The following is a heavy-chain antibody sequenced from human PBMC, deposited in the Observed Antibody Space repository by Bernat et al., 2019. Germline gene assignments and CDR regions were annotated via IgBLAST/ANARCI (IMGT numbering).Heavy chain of an antibody. V-gene: IGHV3-23*04. CDR3: AKSFRAFDSSTNCLAFNH. CDR1: GFTFSDYA. J-gene: IGHJ4*02. CDR2: ITRGGST. Sequence: EVQLVESGGGLVQPGGSLRLSCTASGFTFSDYAMSWVRLAPGKGRDGVASITRGGSTHYADSVKGRVTISRDNSKNTLYLQMNSLRADDTAVFYCAKSFRAFDSSTNCLAFNHWGQGTLVTVSS. D-gene: IGHD2-21*01.